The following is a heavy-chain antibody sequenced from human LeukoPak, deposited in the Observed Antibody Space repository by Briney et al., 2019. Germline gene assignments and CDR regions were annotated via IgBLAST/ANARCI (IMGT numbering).Heavy chain of an antibody. Sequence: PSETLSLTCTVSDGSLSSYYWSWVRQPPGKGLEWIGYIYYSGNTNYNPSLKSRLTMSADRSRNQFSLNLNSVTAADTGVYYCARMNWNYFDYWGQGILVTVSS. CDR2: IYYSGNT. V-gene: IGHV4-59*08. D-gene: IGHD1-1*01. CDR1: DGSLSSYY. J-gene: IGHJ4*02. CDR3: ARMNWNYFDY.